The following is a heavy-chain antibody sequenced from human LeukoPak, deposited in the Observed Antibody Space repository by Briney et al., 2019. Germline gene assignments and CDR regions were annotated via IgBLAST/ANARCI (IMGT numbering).Heavy chain of an antibody. Sequence: SETLSLTCTVSGGSISSGGYYWSWIRQHPGKGLEWIGYIYYSGSTYYNPSLKSRITISVDTSKNQFSLKLSSVTAADTAVYYCARGTTMVRGVSHFDYWGQGTLVTVSS. CDR1: GGSISSGGYY. CDR3: ARGTTMVRGVSHFDY. J-gene: IGHJ4*02. V-gene: IGHV4-31*03. D-gene: IGHD3-10*01. CDR2: IYYSGST.